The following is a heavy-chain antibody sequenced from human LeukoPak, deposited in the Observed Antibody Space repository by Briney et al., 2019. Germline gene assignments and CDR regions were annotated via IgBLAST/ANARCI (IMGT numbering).Heavy chain of an antibody. D-gene: IGHD3-3*01. Sequence: GGSLRLSCAASGFTFSKSWMSWVRQTPEKGLEWVTNIKEDGSAEYYVDSVKGRFTISRDNAKNSLYLQMNSLRAEDTAVYYCAKDDDGYYWGQGILVTVSS. V-gene: IGHV3-7*04. CDR3: AKDDDGYY. CDR1: GFTFSKSW. CDR2: IKEDGSAE. J-gene: IGHJ4*02.